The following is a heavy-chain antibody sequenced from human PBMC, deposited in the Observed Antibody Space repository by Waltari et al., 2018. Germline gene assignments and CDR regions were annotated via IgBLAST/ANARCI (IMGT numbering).Heavy chain of an antibody. CDR3: ATSGSYYVPAFDI. CDR2: FDPEDGET. V-gene: IGHV1-24*01. J-gene: IGHJ3*02. Sequence: QVQLVQSGAEVKKPGASVKVSCKVSGYTLTELSMHWVRQAPGKGLGWMGGFDPEDGETIYAQKFQGRVTMTEETATDTAYMELSSLRSEDTAVYYCATSGSYYVPAFDIWAKGQWSPSLQ. D-gene: IGHD1-26*01. CDR1: GYTLTELS.